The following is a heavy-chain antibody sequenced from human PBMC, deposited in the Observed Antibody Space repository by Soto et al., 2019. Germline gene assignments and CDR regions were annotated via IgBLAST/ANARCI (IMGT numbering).Heavy chain of an antibody. Sequence: PWWSLRLSCSASVFTFSSYAMSWVRQAPGKGLEWVSAISGSGGSTYYADSVKGRFTISRDNSKNTLHLQMNSLRAEDTAVYYCAKRIMSTIGHFDSWGQGTLVTVSS. CDR3: AKRIMSTIGHFDS. V-gene: IGHV3-23*01. J-gene: IGHJ4*02. D-gene: IGHD1-1*01. CDR1: VFTFSSYA. CDR2: ISGSGGST.